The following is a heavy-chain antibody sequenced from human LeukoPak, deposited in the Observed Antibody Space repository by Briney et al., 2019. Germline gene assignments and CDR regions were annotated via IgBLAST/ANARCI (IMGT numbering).Heavy chain of an antibody. CDR1: GFIFSSHG. V-gene: IGHV3-23*01. CDR2: ISPSGDAT. Sequence: GGSLRLSCAASGFIFSSHGMNWVRQAPGKGLEWVSGISPSGDATFYADSVKGRFTISRDNSKNTVYLQMDSLRFEDAAVYYCAQDLAYIRFDHWGQGTLVTVSS. J-gene: IGHJ4*02. D-gene: IGHD1-1*01. CDR3: AQDLAYIRFDH.